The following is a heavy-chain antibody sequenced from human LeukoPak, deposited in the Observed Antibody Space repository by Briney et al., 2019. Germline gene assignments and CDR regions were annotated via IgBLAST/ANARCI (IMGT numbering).Heavy chain of an antibody. CDR2: IYSSGST. CDR3: ARGDYYYMDV. CDR1: GGSISSYY. J-gene: IGHJ6*03. V-gene: IGHV4-59*01. D-gene: IGHD1-26*01. Sequence: SETLSLTCTVSGGSISSYYWSWIRQPAGKGLEWIGYIYSSGSTNYNPSLKSRVTISADTSKNQFSLKLSSVTAADTAVYYCARGDYYYMDVWGKGTTVTVPS.